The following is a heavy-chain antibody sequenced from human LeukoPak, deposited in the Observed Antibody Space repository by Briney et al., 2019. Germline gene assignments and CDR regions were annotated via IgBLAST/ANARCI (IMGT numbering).Heavy chain of an antibody. CDR1: GLTFTSHG. CDR2: VRNDGSDT. CDR3: ARDRGKDYFDS. D-gene: IGHD4-23*01. V-gene: IGHV3-33*01. Sequence: GTALRLSCTTSGLTFTSHGFHWLRQVVGKRLEWVAFVRNDGSDTYHANSVKGRFSISRDDSKNTLYLQMNSLRPEDTAIYYCARDRGKDYFDSWGQGTQVTVSS. J-gene: IGHJ4*02.